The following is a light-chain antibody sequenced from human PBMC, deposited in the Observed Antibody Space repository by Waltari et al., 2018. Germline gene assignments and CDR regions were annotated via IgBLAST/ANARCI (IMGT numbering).Light chain of an antibody. V-gene: IGKV1-17*03. CDR1: KGISNY. J-gene: IGKJ2*01. CDR3: LHHHSYPLT. Sequence: DIQMTQSPSALSASVGDRVTITCRASKGISNYVAWFQQKPGKVPKSLIFAADTLESGVPPRFSGSGSGTEFTLTISSLQPEDFATYYCLHHHSYPLTFGPGTKLQMK. CDR2: AAD.